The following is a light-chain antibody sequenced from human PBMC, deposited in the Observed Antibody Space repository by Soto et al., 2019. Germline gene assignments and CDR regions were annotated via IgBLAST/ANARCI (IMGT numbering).Light chain of an antibody. Sequence: QSVLTQPPSASVSPGQSVAISCTGTASDIGGYTFVSWYQQHPGKAPKLLIYDVNKRPSGVPDRFSGSKSGNTASLTVSGLQAEDEADYYCSAHGGTNPYVFGTGTKLTVL. CDR3: SAHGGTNPYV. CDR2: DVN. V-gene: IGLV2-8*01. CDR1: ASDIGGYTF. J-gene: IGLJ1*01.